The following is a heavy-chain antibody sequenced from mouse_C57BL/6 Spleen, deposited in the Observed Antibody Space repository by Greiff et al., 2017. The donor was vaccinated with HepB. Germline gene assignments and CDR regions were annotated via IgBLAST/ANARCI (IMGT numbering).Heavy chain of an antibody. CDR2: IYPGDGDT. D-gene: IGHD1-1*01. CDR1: GYAFSSYW. V-gene: IGHV1-80*01. J-gene: IGHJ3*01. Sequence: VQLQQSGAELVKPGASVKISCKASGYAFSSYWMNWVKQRPGKGLEWIGQIYPGDGDTNYNGKFKGKATLTADKSSSTAYMQLSSLTSEDSAVYFGARSGTVAPWFAYWGQGTLVTVSA. CDR3: ARSGTVAPWFAY.